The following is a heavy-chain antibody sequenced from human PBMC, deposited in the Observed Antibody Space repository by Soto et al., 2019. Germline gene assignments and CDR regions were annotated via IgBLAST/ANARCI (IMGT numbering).Heavy chain of an antibody. J-gene: IGHJ4*02. CDR2: IWYHGNSM. D-gene: IGHD1-20*01. CDR3: ARYNTGHSDY. Sequence: GGSLRLSCAASGFTFSSYDMHWVRQAPGKGLEWVAVIWYHGNSMYYADSVKGRFTISRDNSRNTLYLQMNNLRAEDTAVYYCARYNTGHSDYWGQGTLVTVSS. V-gene: IGHV3-33*01. CDR1: GFTFSSYD.